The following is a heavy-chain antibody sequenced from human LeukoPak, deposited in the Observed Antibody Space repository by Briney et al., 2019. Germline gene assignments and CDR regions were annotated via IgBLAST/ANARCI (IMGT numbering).Heavy chain of an antibody. CDR2: INPNSGGT. CDR3: ARAVRSRYDFWSGYYTNNWFDP. CDR1: GYTFTGYY. D-gene: IGHD3-3*01. J-gene: IGHJ5*02. V-gene: IGHV1-2*02. Sequence: ASVKVSCEASGYTFTGYYMHWVRQAPGQGLEWMGWINPNSGGTNYAQKFQGRVTMTRDTSISTAYMELSRLRSDDTAVYYCARAVRSRYDFWSGYYTNNWFDPWGQGTLVTVSS.